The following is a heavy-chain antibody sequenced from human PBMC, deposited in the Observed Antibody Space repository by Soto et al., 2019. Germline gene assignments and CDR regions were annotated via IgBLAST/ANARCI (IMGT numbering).Heavy chain of an antibody. Sequence: VLLVQSGAEVKKPGSSVRVSCKASGGTLTNYAISWVRQAPGKGLDWMGGIIHRFGPANYAPNFQARVSITADESTATAYMDLSILRPADTAVYYWAFGNATSWLPVVYLHSWGQGTLVTVPS. CDR1: GGTLTNYA. D-gene: IGHD2-15*01. CDR2: IIHRFGPA. V-gene: IGHV1-69*01. J-gene: IGHJ4*02. CDR3: AFGNATSWLPVVYLHS.